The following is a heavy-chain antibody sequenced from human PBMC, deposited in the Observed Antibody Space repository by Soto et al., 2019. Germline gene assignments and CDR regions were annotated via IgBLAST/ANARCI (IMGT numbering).Heavy chain of an antibody. CDR1: GYTFTSYG. D-gene: IGHD1-26*01. Sequence: ASVKVSCKASGYTFTSYGISWVRQAPGQGLEWMGWISAYNGNTNYAQKLQGRVTMTTDTSTSTAYMELRSLRSDDTAVYYCARESVGANSDDAFDIWGQGTMVTVSS. CDR3: ARESVGANSDDAFDI. J-gene: IGHJ3*02. CDR2: ISAYNGNT. V-gene: IGHV1-18*01.